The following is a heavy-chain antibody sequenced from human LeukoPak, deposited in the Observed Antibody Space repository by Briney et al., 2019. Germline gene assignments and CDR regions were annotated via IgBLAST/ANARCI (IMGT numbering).Heavy chain of an antibody. D-gene: IGHD2-2*01. Sequence: SETLSLTCAVYGGSFSGYYWSWIRQPPGKGLEWIGEINHSGSTNYNPSLKSRVTISVDTSKNQFSLKLSSVTAADTAVYYCARGGYCSSTSCPIFYYYYYMDVWGKGTTVTVSS. J-gene: IGHJ6*03. CDR1: GGSFSGYY. CDR3: ARGGYCSSTSCPIFYYYYYMDV. V-gene: IGHV4-34*01. CDR2: INHSGST.